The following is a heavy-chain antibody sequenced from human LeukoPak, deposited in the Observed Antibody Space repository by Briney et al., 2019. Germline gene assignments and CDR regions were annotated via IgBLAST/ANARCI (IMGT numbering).Heavy chain of an antibody. J-gene: IGHJ3*02. V-gene: IGHV5-51*01. CDR2: IYPGDSDT. CDR3: ARSITISYAFDI. D-gene: IGHD3-3*01. Sequence: GGPLKISCKGSGYSFTSYWIGWVRPMPGKGLEWMGIIYPGDSDTRYSPSFQGQVTISADKSISTAYLQWSSLKASDTAMYYCARSITISYAFDIWGQGTMVTVSS. CDR1: GYSFTSYW.